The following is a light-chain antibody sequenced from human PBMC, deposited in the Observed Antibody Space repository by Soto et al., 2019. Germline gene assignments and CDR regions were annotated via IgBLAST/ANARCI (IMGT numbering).Light chain of an antibody. CDR3: QQSYNTPPWT. Sequence: DIQMTQSPSSLSASVGDRVTITCRASQSISSYLNWYQQKPGKAPRLLIYGTSTLQNEVPSRFSGSGSGTDFTLTISSLQPEDFATYYCQQSYNTPPWTFGQGTKVEIK. CDR1: QSISSY. CDR2: GTS. V-gene: IGKV1-39*01. J-gene: IGKJ1*01.